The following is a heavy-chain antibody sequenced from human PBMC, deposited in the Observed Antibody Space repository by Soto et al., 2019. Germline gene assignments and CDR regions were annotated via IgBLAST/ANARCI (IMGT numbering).Heavy chain of an antibody. CDR2: ISSSSSYI. J-gene: IGHJ4*02. CDR3: ARDLGVAAAGTPDYFDY. D-gene: IGHD6-13*01. Sequence: GGSLRLSCAASGFTFSSYSMNWVRQAPGKGLEWVSSISSSSSYIYYADSVKGGFTISRDNAKNSLYLQMNSLRAEDTAVYYCARDLGVAAAGTPDYFDYWGQGTLVTVSS. V-gene: IGHV3-21*01. CDR1: GFTFSSYS.